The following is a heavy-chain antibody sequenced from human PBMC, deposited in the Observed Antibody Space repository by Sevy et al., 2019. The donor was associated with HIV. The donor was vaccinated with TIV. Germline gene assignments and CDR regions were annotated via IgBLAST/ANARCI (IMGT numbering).Heavy chain of an antibody. D-gene: IGHD3-3*01. CDR1: GFTFRTYS. CDR3: ARDFTVFGVVSGIDY. CDR2: ISDDSRYI. J-gene: IGHJ4*02. Sequence: GGSLRLSCAASGFTFRTYSMNWVRQAPGKGLEWLSSISDDSRYIYYSDSVKGRFTISRANAKNFLFLQMNNLRVEETAIYYCARDFTVFGVVSGIDYWGQGNMVTVSS. V-gene: IGHV3-21*04.